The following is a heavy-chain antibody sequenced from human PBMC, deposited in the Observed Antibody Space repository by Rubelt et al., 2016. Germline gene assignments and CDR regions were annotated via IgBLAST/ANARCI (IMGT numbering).Heavy chain of an antibody. CDR2: ISGSGGTT. Sequence: GKGLEWVSAISGSGGTTYYADSVKGRFTISRDNSKNTLYLQMNSLRAEDTAVYYCAKDHWARQYYYGSGSDYGMDVWGQGTTVTVSS. V-gene: IGHV3-23*01. CDR3: AKDHWARQYYYGSGSDYGMDV. J-gene: IGHJ6*02. D-gene: IGHD3-10*01.